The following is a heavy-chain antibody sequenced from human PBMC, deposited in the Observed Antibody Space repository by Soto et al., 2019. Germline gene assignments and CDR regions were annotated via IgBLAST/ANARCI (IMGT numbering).Heavy chain of an antibody. D-gene: IGHD5-18*01. J-gene: IGHJ4*02. Sequence: LRLSCAASGFTFSSYAMSWVRQAPGKGLEWVSAISGSGGSTYYADSVKGRFTISRDNSKNTLYLQMNSLRAEDTAVYYCAKCSGYSYGSHFDYWGQGTLVTVSS. CDR3: AKCSGYSYGSHFDY. CDR1: GFTFSSYA. CDR2: ISGSGGST. V-gene: IGHV3-23*01.